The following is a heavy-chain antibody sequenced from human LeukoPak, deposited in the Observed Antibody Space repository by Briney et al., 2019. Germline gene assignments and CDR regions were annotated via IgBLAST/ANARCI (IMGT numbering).Heavy chain of an antibody. CDR3: ARDQEWELLDY. CDR1: GFTFSSYE. J-gene: IGHJ4*02. CDR2: ISSSGNTI. D-gene: IGHD1-26*01. V-gene: IGHV3-48*03. Sequence: GGSLRLSCAASGFTFSSYEMNGVRQAPGKGLEWISYISSSGNTIYYADSVKGRFTISRDNAKNSLYLQMNSLRAEDTAVYYCARDQEWELLDYWGQGSLVTVSS.